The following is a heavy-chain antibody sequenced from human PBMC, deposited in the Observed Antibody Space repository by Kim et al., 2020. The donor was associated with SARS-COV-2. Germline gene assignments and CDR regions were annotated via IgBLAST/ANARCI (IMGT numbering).Heavy chain of an antibody. V-gene: IGHV4-31*03. CDR1: GGSISSGGYY. D-gene: IGHD2-2*01. CDR3: ARVRIVVVPAAMSWFDP. J-gene: IGHJ5*02. CDR2: IYYSGST. Sequence: SETLSLTCTVSGGSISSGGYYWSWIRQHPGKGLEWIGYIYYSGSTYYNPSLKSRVTISVDTSKNQFSLKLSSVTAADTAVYYCARVRIVVVPAAMSWFDPWGQGTLVTVSS.